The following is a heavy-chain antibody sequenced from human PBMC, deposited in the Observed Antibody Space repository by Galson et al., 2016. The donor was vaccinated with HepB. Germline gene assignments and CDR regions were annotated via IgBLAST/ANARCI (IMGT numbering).Heavy chain of an antibody. J-gene: IGHJ6*02. CDR3: AKALVRGSFYYYDYSMDV. CDR1: GFTFGEYA. D-gene: IGHD3-10*01. Sequence: SLRLSCAASGFTFGEYAMHWVRQAPGKGLEWISGISWNSGRIGYADSVRGRFTISRDKVKNSLYLQMNSLRAEDTALYYCAKALVRGSFYYYDYSMDVWGQGTTVTVSS. CDR2: ISWNSGRI. V-gene: IGHV3-9*01.